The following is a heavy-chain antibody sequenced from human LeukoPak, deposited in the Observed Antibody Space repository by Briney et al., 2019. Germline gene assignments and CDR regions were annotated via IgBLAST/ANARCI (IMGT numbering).Heavy chain of an antibody. D-gene: IGHD3-22*01. CDR2: IYYSGST. CDR3: ARDYYDSSGYYSPDAFDI. V-gene: IGHV4-59*01. Sequence: SETLSLTCTVSGGSISSYYWSWIRQPPGKGLEWIGYIYYSGSTNYNPSLKSRVTISVDTSKNQFSLKLCSVTAADTAVYYCARDYYDSSGYYSPDAFDIWGQGTMVTVSS. J-gene: IGHJ3*02. CDR1: GGSISSYY.